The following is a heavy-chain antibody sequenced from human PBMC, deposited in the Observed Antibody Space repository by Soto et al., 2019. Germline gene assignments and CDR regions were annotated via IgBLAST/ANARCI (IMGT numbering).Heavy chain of an antibody. CDR2: IRSKANSYAT. V-gene: IGHV3-73*01. J-gene: IGHJ6*02. CDR1: GFTFSGSA. CDR3: TRLGYYYGMDV. Sequence: LRLSCAASGFTFSGSAMHWVRQASGKGLEWVGRIRSKANSYATAYAASVKGRFTISRDDSKNTAYLQMNSLKTEDTAVYYCTRLGYYYGMDVWGQGTTVTVSS.